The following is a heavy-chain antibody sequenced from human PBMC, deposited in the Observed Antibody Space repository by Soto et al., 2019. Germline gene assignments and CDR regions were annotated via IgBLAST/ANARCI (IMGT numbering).Heavy chain of an antibody. Sequence: GGSLRLSCAASGFTFSSYAMSWVRQAPGKGLEWVSAISGSGGSTYYADSVKGRFTISRDNSKNTLYLRMNSLRAEDTAVYYCAKSGRIAARRPDYFDYWGQGTLVTVSS. J-gene: IGHJ4*02. D-gene: IGHD6-6*01. V-gene: IGHV3-23*01. CDR3: AKSGRIAARRPDYFDY. CDR1: GFTFSSYA. CDR2: ISGSGGST.